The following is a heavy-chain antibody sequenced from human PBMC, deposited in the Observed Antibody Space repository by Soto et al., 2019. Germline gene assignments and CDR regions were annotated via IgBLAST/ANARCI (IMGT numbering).Heavy chain of an antibody. CDR3: AKDVVPAAIAENWFDP. V-gene: IGHV3-30*18. Sequence: GGSLRLPCPAPGFTFSSNGMNRVRPAPGKGLEWGAGISYDGSNKYYADSVKGRFTISRDNSKNTLYLQMNSLRAEDTAVYYCAKDVVPAAIAENWFDPWGQGTLVTVSS. D-gene: IGHD2-2*01. CDR2: ISYDGSNK. J-gene: IGHJ5*02. CDR1: GFTFSSNG.